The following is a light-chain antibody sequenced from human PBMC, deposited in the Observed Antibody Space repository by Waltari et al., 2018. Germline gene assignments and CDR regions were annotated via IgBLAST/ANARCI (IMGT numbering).Light chain of an antibody. Sequence: QSALTQPRPVSGSPGQSVTISCTGTSRDVGGYNYVSWYHQHPVKAPKLMLYDVSKRPSGVPDRFSGSKSGNTASLTISGLQAEDEADYYCCSYAGSYTWVFGGGTKLTVL. V-gene: IGLV2-11*01. J-gene: IGLJ3*02. CDR1: SRDVGGYNY. CDR2: DVS. CDR3: CSYAGSYTWV.